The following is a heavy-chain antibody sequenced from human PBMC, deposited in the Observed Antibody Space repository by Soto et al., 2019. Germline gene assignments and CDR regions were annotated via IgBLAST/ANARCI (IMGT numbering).Heavy chain of an antibody. J-gene: IGHJ4*02. CDR3: AKVFYYYDSSGYYYFDY. CDR2: ISGSGSTI. CDR1: GFTFSSYW. D-gene: IGHD3-22*01. V-gene: IGHV3-23*01. Sequence: GGSLRLSCAASGFTFSSYWMHWVRQAPGKGLVWVSSISGSGSTIYYADSVKGRFTISRDNSKNTLYLQMSSLRAEDTAVYYCAKVFYYYDSSGYYYFDYWGQGTLVTVSS.